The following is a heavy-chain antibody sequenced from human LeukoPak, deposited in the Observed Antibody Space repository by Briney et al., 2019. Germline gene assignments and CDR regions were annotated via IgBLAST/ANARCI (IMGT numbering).Heavy chain of an antibody. D-gene: IGHD3-3*01. V-gene: IGHV3-23*01. J-gene: IGHJ4*02. Sequence: GGSLRLPCAASGFTLSTYSMYWVRQAPGKGLEWVSGIRGSRGITYYADSVKGRFTISGDNSENTLYLQMNSLRVDDTAVYYCAKGRVVESILDYWGQGVLVTVSS. CDR2: IRGSRGIT. CDR3: AKGRVVESILDY. CDR1: GFTLSTYS.